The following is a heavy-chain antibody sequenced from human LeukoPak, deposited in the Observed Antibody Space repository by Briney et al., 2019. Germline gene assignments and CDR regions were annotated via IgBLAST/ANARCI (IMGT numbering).Heavy chain of an antibody. J-gene: IGHJ4*02. CDR3: ARVGEVSSGWYYNY. CDR1: GFTFSSYS. Sequence: GGSLRLSCAAAGFTFSSYSMNWVRQAPGKGLEWVSSISSSSSYIYYADSVKGRFTISRDNAKNSLYLQMNSLRAEDTAVYYCARVGEVSSGWYYNYWGQGTLVTVSS. D-gene: IGHD6-19*01. CDR2: ISSSSSYI. V-gene: IGHV3-21*01.